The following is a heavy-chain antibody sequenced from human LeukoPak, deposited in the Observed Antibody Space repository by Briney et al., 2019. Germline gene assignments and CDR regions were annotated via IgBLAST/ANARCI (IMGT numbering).Heavy chain of an antibody. Sequence: GGSLRLSCAASGFAFNSYWMSWVRQAPGKGLEWVSTISDGSRDTHYAGSVKGRFTISRDDSQNTLYLQMNSLRAEDTALYYCTTRLRNHFDYWGLGTQVTVSS. CDR1: GFAFNSYW. CDR2: ISDGSRDT. V-gene: IGHV3-23*01. D-gene: IGHD5-12*01. J-gene: IGHJ4*02. CDR3: TTRLRNHFDY.